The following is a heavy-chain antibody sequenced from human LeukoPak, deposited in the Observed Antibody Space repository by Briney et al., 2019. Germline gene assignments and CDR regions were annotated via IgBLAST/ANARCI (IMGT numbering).Heavy chain of an antibody. J-gene: IGHJ5*01. CDR2: IYTSGST. CDR3: ASQSASSGWFGY. D-gene: IGHD6-19*01. CDR1: GGSISSYY. V-gene: IGHV4-4*07. Sequence: MASETLSLTCTVSGGSISSYYWSWIRQPAGKGLEWIGRIYTSGSTNYNPSLKSRVTMSVDTSKNQFSLKLRSVTAADTAVYYCASQSASSGWFGYWGQGTLVTVSS.